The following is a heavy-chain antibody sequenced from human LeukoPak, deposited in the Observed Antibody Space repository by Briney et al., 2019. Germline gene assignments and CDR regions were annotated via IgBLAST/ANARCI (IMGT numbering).Heavy chain of an antibody. V-gene: IGHV4-61*01. Sequence: SETLSLTCTVSGGSVSSGSYYWSWIGQPPGKGLEWIGYIYYSGSTYYNPSLKSRVTMLLDTSKNQFSLKLTSVTAADTAMYYCARGGDILTGYCFDYWGQGTLVTVSS. J-gene: IGHJ4*02. CDR2: IYYSGST. CDR1: GGSVSSGSYY. CDR3: ARGGDILTGYCFDY. D-gene: IGHD3-9*01.